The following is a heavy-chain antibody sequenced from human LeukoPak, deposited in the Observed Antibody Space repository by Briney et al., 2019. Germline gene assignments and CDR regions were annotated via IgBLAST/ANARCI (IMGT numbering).Heavy chain of an antibody. Sequence: GRSLKLSCAASGFTFSSYAMHWVRQAPGKGLEWVAVISYDGSNKYYADSVKGRFTISRDNSKNTLYLQMNSLRAEDTAVYYCADSSPAPYWGQGTLVTVSS. CDR3: ADSSPAPY. CDR1: GFTFSSYA. J-gene: IGHJ4*02. D-gene: IGHD6-13*01. V-gene: IGHV3-30-3*01. CDR2: ISYDGSNK.